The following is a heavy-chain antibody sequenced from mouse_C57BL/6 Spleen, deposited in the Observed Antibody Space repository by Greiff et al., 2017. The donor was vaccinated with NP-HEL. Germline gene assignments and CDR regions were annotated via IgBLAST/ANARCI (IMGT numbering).Heavy chain of an antibody. D-gene: IGHD2-4*01. J-gene: IGHJ2*01. Sequence: VQLQESDAELVKPGASVKISCKVSGYTFTDHTIHWMKQRPEQGLEWIGYIYPRDGSTKYNEKFKGKATLTADKSSSTAYMQLSSLTSEDSAVYFCANGGLRRGFDYWGQGTTLTVSS. CDR1: GYTFTDHT. CDR2: IYPRDGST. V-gene: IGHV1-78*01. CDR3: ANGGLRRGFDY.